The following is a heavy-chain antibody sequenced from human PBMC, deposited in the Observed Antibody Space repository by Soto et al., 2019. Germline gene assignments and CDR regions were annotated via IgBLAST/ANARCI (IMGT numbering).Heavy chain of an antibody. CDR3: ARHAVFGGDREYSSGWNWFDP. CDR1: SGSISSSSYY. CDR2: IYYSVST. Sequence: SETLALTCTVASGSISSSSYYWGWIRQPPGKGLEWSGSIYYSVSTYYNPSLKSRVSIAVDTSKNQFSLKLSSVTAADTAVYYCARHAVFGGDREYSSGWNWFDPWGQGTLVTASS. V-gene: IGHV4-39*01. D-gene: IGHD6-19*01. J-gene: IGHJ5*02.